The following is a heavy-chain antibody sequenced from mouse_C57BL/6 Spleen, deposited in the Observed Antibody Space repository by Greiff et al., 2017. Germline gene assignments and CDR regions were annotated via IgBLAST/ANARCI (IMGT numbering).Heavy chain of an antibody. Sequence: EVMLVESWEGLVKPGGSLKLSCAASGFTFSSYAMSWVRQTPEKRLEWVAYISSGGDYIYYADTVKGRFTISRDNARNTLYLQMSSLKSEDTAMYYCTRDGQLRLRDYYAMDYWGQGTSVTVSS. D-gene: IGHD3-2*02. CDR1: GFTFSSYA. CDR3: TRDGQLRLRDYYAMDY. V-gene: IGHV5-9-1*02. CDR2: ISSGGDYI. J-gene: IGHJ4*01.